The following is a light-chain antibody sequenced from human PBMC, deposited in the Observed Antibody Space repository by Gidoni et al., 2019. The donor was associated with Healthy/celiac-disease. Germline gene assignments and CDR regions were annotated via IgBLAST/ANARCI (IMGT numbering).Light chain of an antibody. CDR2: AAS. CDR3: QQNYSTPLT. J-gene: IGKJ3*01. Sequence: DIQTTQSPSALSASVGDRVTITCRASQSISSYLNWYQQKPGKAPKLLIYAASSLQSGVPSRFSGSGSGTDFTLTISSLQPEDFAAYYCQQNYSTPLTFGPGTKVDIK. V-gene: IGKV1-39*01. CDR1: QSISSY.